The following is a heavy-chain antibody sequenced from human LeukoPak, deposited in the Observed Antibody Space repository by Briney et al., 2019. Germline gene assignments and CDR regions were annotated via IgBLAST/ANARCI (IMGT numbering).Heavy chain of an antibody. V-gene: IGHV1-18*01. D-gene: IGHD2-2*01. J-gene: IGHJ3*02. CDR2: VSAYDANT. CDR3: ARDGGGYCSSTSCYGAFDI. Sequence: GASVKVSCKASGYIFTNYGISWVRQAPGQGLEWMGWVSAYDANTNYAQKLQGRLTMTTDRSTSTAYMELRSLRSEDTAVYYCARDGGGYCSSTSCYGAFDIWGQGTMVTVSS. CDR1: GYIFTNYG.